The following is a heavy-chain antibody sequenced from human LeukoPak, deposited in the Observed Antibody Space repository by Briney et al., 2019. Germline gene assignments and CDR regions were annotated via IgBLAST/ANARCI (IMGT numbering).Heavy chain of an antibody. CDR2: IYTSGST. CDR3: ARHLEHAFDI. D-gene: IGHD1-1*01. CDR1: GGSISSYY. J-gene: IGHJ3*02. Sequence: SETLSLTCTVSGGSISSYYWSWIRQPPGKGLEWIGYIYTSGSTNYNPSLKSRVTISVDTSKNQFSLKLSSVTAADTGVYYCARHLEHAFDIWGQGTMVTVSS. V-gene: IGHV4-4*09.